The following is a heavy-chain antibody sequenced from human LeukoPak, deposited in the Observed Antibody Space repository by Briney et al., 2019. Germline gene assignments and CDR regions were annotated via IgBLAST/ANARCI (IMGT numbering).Heavy chain of an antibody. D-gene: IGHD3-22*01. V-gene: IGHV4-4*07. CDR1: GGSISSYY. J-gene: IGHJ4*02. CDR3: ARAHYDSSGYYFDY. Sequence: PSETLSLTCTVSGGSISSYYWSWIRQPAGKGLEWIGRIYTSGSTNYNPSLKSRVTISVDTSKNQFSLKVSSVTAADTAVYHCARAHYDSSGYYFDYWGQGTLVTVSS. CDR2: IYTSGST.